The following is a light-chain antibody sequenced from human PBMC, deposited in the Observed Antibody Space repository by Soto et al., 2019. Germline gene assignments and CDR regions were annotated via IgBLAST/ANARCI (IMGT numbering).Light chain of an antibody. Sequence: DIQMTQSPSTLSASVGDRVTITCRASQSISSWLAWYQQKPGKAPKLLIYEASRLESGVPSRISGSGSGTEFTLTISSLQPDDFATYYCQQYYSFPRTFGQGTKVDIK. CDR2: EAS. CDR1: QSISSW. V-gene: IGKV1-5*03. CDR3: QQYYSFPRT. J-gene: IGKJ1*01.